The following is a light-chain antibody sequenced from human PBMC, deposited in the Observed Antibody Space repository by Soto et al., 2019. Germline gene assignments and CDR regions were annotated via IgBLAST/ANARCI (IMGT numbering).Light chain of an antibody. Sequence: EIVMTQSPATLSVSPGERVTLSCRASQYVSNNLAWYQQKPGQAPRLLIYGASTRATGIPARFSGSGSGTDFTLTISSLQSEDFAVYYCQHYNNWPPWTFGQGTKVEIK. CDR2: GAS. J-gene: IGKJ1*01. CDR1: QYVSNN. V-gene: IGKV3-15*01. CDR3: QHYNNWPPWT.